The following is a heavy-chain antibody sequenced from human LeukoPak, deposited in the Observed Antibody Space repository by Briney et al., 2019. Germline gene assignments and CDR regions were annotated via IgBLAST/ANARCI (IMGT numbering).Heavy chain of an antibody. Sequence: GGSLRLSCAASGFTFSSYSMNWVRQAPGKGLEWVSYISSSSSTIYYTDSVKGRFTISRDNAKNSLYLQMNSLRAEDTAVYYCARGGSYYYDSSGYYPPDYWGREPWSPSPQ. CDR1: GFTFSSYS. CDR2: ISSSSSTI. V-gene: IGHV3-48*01. D-gene: IGHD3-22*01. CDR3: ARGGSYYYDSSGYYPPDY. J-gene: IGHJ4*02.